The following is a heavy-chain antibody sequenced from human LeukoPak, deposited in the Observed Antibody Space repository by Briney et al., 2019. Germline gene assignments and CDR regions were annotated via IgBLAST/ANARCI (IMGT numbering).Heavy chain of an antibody. V-gene: IGHV1-69*05. CDR1: GGTFSSYA. D-gene: IGHD6-13*01. CDR2: IIPIFGTA. CDR3: ARNPIAAAGRWFDL. J-gene: IGHJ5*02. Sequence: ASVKVSCKASGGTFSSYAISWVRQAPGQGLEWMGGIIPIFGTANYAQKFQGRVTITTDESTSTAYMELSSLRSEDTAVYYCARNPIAAAGRWFDLWGQGTLVTVSS.